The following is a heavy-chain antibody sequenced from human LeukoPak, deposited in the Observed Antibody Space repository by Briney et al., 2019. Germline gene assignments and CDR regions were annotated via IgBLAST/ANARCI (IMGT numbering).Heavy chain of an antibody. J-gene: IGHJ6*02. CDR1: GFTVSSNY. D-gene: IGHD1-26*01. Sequence: GGSLRLSCAASGFTVSSNYTSWVRHAPGKGLERVSVIYSGGSTYYADSVKGRFTIPRHNSKNTLYLQMNSLRAEDTAVYYCARVGSSDGMDVWGQGTTVSVSS. CDR3: ARVGSSDGMDV. CDR2: IYSGGST. V-gene: IGHV3-53*04.